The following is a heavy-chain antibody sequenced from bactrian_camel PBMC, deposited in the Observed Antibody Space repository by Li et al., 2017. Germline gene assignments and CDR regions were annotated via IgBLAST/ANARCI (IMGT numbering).Heavy chain of an antibody. V-gene: IGHV3S53*01. CDR3: KVACRGRDF. Sequence: VQLVESGGGSVQAGGSLRLSCSVSGYASCTFDMSWHRQAPGKEREFVSRIVSGSSTTYTDSVKGRFTISRDNAKNTVYLQMNSLKPEDTAMYYCKVACRGRDFWGQGTQVTVS. CDR1: GYASCTFD. J-gene: IGHJ4*01. CDR2: IVSGSST.